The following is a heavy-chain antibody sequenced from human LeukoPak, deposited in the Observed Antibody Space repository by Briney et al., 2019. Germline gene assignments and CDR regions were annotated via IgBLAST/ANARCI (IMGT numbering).Heavy chain of an antibody. J-gene: IGHJ5*02. CDR3: ARLPMRVRGVIGSGWFDP. Sequence: GASLKISCQGSGSSFTSFWIGWGRPLPGKGLEWMGIIYPGDSDTRYSPSFQGQVTISADKSISTAYLQWSSLKASDTAMYYCARLPMRVRGVIGSGWFDPWGQGTLVTVSS. CDR1: GSSFTSFW. D-gene: IGHD3-10*01. V-gene: IGHV5-51*01. CDR2: IYPGDSDT.